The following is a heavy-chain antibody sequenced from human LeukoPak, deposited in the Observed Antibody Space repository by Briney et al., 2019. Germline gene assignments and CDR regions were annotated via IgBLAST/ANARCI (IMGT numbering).Heavy chain of an antibody. V-gene: IGHV4-34*01. J-gene: IGHJ6*02. CDR3: ARGGSSGFPYYYDYGMDV. D-gene: IGHD6-19*01. CDR2: INHSAST. CDR1: GVAFSGYY. Sequence: PSETLSLTCAVYGVAFSGYYWSWIRQPPGKGLEWIGGINHSASTNYNPSPKSRATISVDTSKNQFSLKPSSVTAADTAVYYCARGGSSGFPYYYDYGMDVWGQGTTVTVSS.